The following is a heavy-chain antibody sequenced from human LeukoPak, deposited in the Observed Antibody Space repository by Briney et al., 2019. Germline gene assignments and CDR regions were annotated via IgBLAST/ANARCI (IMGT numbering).Heavy chain of an antibody. CDR2: INTNTGNP. Sequence: ASVKVSCKASGYTFTSYAMNWVRQAPGQGLEWMGWINTNTGNPTYAQGFTGRFVFSLDTSVSTAYLQISSLKAEDTAVYYCARDALDIVVVPAAILGYYYYGMDVWGQGTTVTVSS. V-gene: IGHV7-4-1*02. J-gene: IGHJ6*02. D-gene: IGHD2-2*01. CDR1: GYTFTSYA. CDR3: ARDALDIVVVPAAILGYYYYGMDV.